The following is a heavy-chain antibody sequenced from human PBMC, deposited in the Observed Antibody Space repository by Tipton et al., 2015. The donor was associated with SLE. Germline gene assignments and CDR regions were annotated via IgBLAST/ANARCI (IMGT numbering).Heavy chain of an antibody. V-gene: IGHV4-34*01. D-gene: IGHD3-10*02. CDR2: INHSGST. J-gene: IGHJ5*02. CDR3: ARVGPMDVPFTWFDP. Sequence: TLSLTCAVYGGSLRGYNWSWIRQPPGKGLEWIGEINHSGSTKYNPSLKSRVIISVDASKNQFSLKVNSVTAADTAVYYCARVGPMDVPFTWFDPWGQGTLVTVSS. CDR1: GGSLRGYN.